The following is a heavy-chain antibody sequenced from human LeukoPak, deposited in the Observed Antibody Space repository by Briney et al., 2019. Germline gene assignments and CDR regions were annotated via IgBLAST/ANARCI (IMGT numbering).Heavy chain of an antibody. J-gene: IGHJ4*02. Sequence: PSETLSLTCTVSGGSISSYYWSWIRQPPGKGLEWIGYIDNSGRTNYNPSLKSRVTISVDTSKNQFSLKLSSVTAADTAVYSCAGNGESYSFDYWGQGTLVTVSS. CDR3: AGNGESYSFDY. CDR1: GGSISSYY. CDR2: IDNSGRT. D-gene: IGHD1-26*01. V-gene: IGHV4-59*01.